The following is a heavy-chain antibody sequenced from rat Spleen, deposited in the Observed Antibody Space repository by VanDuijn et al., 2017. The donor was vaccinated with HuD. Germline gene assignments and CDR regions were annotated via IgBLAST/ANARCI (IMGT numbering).Heavy chain of an antibody. CDR1: GFTYRNYV. CDR2: ITTGGDKP. V-gene: IGHV5S13*01. J-gene: IGHJ2*01. D-gene: IGHD1-1*01. CDR3: TKTFYYYSGDYFDY. Sequence: EVHLVESGGGLVQPGRSLKLSCAASGFTYRNYVLAWVRQAPTKGLEWVASITTGGDKPYYRDSVKGRFTISRDNAKNTLYLQMDSLRSEDTATYYCTKTFYYYSGDYFDYWGQGVMVTVSS.